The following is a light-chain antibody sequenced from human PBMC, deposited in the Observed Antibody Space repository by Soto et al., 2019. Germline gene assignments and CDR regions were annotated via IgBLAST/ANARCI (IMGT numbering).Light chain of an antibody. V-gene: IGKV1-5*01. Sequence: DIQMTQSPSAMSASVGDRVSITCRASQSISNWLAWYQQKPGTAPKVLIYHASNLQSGVPSRFSGSGSGTEFTLTISSPQPDDFATYYCQQYNSYSFGQRTKVDI. J-gene: IGKJ1*01. CDR1: QSISNW. CDR2: HAS. CDR3: QQYNSYS.